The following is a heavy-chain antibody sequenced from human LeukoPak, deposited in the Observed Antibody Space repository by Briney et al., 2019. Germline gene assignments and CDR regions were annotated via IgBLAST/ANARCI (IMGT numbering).Heavy chain of an antibody. CDR1: GLPFSTYS. D-gene: IGHD2-2*01. Sequence: PGGSLRLSCAVSGLPFSTYSMNWVRQAQGRGLEWASCIRSGNSYIYYADSVEGRFTISRDDAKNPLYLQMNSLRAEDTAVYYCARYCSSSRCLYYYHMDVWGKGTTVTVSS. V-gene: IGHV3-21*05. CDR3: ARYCSSSRCLYYYHMDV. J-gene: IGHJ6*03. CDR2: IRSGNSYI.